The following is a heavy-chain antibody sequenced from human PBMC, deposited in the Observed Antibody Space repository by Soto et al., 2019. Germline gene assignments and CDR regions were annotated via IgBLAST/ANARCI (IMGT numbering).Heavy chain of an antibody. V-gene: IGHV4-31*03. CDR2: IYYTGST. CDR3: ATVGGNWNYVDH. D-gene: IGHD1-20*01. J-gene: IGHJ4*02. Sequence: SETLSLTGPVSGGSIRSGGYYWSWIRQHPEKGLEWIGYIYYTGSTYYNPSLKSRVTMSVDTSKNQFSLKLSSVTAADTAVYYCATVGGNWNYVDHWGQGTLVTVSP. CDR1: GGSIRSGGYY.